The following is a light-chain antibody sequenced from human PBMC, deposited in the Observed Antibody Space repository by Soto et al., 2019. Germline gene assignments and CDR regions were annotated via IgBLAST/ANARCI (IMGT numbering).Light chain of an antibody. CDR3: QSYDSSLSGYVV. CDR2: GNS. Sequence: QSVLTQPPSVSGAPGQRVTISCTGSSSNIGAGYDVHWYQQLPGTAPKLLIYGNSNRPSGVPDRFSGSKSGTSASLAITGLHAEDAADYYCQSYDSSLSGYVVFGGGTKVTVL. J-gene: IGLJ2*01. CDR1: SSNIGAGYD. V-gene: IGLV1-40*01.